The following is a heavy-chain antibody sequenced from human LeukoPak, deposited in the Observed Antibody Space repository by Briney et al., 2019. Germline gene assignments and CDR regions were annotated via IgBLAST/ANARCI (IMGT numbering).Heavy chain of an antibody. CDR1: GGSISSYY. D-gene: IGHD3-16*02. CDR2: IYYNGST. CDR3: ARVIDDYVWGSYRSPYYFDY. J-gene: IGHJ4*02. Sequence: SETLSLTCTVSGGSISSYYWSWIRQPPGKGLEWIGYIYYNGSTNYNPSLKSRVTISVDTSKNQFSLKLSAVTAADTAVYYCARVIDDYVWGSYRSPYYFDYWGQGTLVTVSS. V-gene: IGHV4-59*01.